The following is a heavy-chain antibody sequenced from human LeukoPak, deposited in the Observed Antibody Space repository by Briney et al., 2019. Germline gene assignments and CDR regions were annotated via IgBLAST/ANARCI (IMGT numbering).Heavy chain of an antibody. J-gene: IGHJ4*02. D-gene: IGHD3-3*01. CDR2: IYYGGST. Sequence: SETLSLTCTVSGGSISSSSYYWGWIRQPPGKGQEWIGSIYYGGSTYYNPSLKSRVTISVDTSKNQFSLKLSSVTAADTAVYYCAMDYDFFGYYFDYWGQGTLVTVSS. CDR3: AMDYDFFGYYFDY. V-gene: IGHV4-39*01. CDR1: GGSISSSSYY.